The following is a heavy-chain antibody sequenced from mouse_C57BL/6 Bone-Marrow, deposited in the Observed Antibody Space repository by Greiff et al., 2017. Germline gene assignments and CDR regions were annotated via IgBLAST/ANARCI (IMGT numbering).Heavy chain of an antibody. CDR3: ARYEIYYYGSSYWYFDV. J-gene: IGHJ1*03. V-gene: IGHV7-3*01. CDR2: IRNKANGYTT. CDR1: GFTFTDYY. D-gene: IGHD1-1*01. Sequence: EVQGVESGGGLVQPGGSLSLSCAASGFTFTDYYMSWVRQPPGKALEWLGFIRNKANGYTTEYSASVKGRFTISRDNSQSILYLQMNALRAEDSATYYCARYEIYYYGSSYWYFDVWGTGTMVTVSS.